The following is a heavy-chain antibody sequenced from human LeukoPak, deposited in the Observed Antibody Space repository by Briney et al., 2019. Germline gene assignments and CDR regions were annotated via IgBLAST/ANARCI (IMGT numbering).Heavy chain of an antibody. D-gene: IGHD2-2*01. CDR2: ISYDGSNK. CDR3: AKGVVPVK. J-gene: IGHJ4*02. CDR1: EFTFSSYG. Sequence: PGRSLRLSCAASEFTFSSYGMHWVRQAPGKGLEWVAVISYDGSNKYYADSVKGRFTISRDNSKNTLYLQMNSLRAEDTAVYYCAKGVVPVKWGQGTLVTVSS. V-gene: IGHV3-30*18.